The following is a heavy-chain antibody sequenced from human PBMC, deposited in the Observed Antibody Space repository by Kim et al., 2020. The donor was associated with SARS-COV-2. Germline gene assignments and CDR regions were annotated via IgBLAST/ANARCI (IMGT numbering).Heavy chain of an antibody. Sequence: GGSLRLSCAASGFTFSDYYMSWIRQAPGKGLEWVSYISSSSSYTNYADSVKGRFTISRDNAKNSLYLQMNSLRAEDTAVYYCARWASGSYYVPSAAREYFQHWGQGTLVTVSS. J-gene: IGHJ1*01. CDR3: ARWASGSYYVPSAAREYFQH. V-gene: IGHV3-11*06. D-gene: IGHD1-26*01. CDR1: GFTFSDYY. CDR2: ISSSSSYT.